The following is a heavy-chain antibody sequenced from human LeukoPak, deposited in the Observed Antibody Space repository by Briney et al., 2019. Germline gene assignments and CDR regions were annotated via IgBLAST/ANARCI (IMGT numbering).Heavy chain of an antibody. Sequence: NPSETLSLTCAVYGGSFSGYYWSWIRQPPGKGLEWIGEINHSGSTNYNPSLKSRVTISVDTSKNQFSLELSSVIAADTAVYYCARGYDSSNYFDSWGQGTLVTVSS. J-gene: IGHJ4*02. CDR2: INHSGST. V-gene: IGHV4-34*01. CDR1: GGSFSGYY. CDR3: ARGYDSSNYFDS. D-gene: IGHD3-22*01.